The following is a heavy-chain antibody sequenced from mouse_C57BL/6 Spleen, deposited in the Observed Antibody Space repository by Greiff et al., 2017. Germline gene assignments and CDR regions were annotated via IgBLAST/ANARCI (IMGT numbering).Heavy chain of an antibody. CDR2: IHPNSGST. CDR1: GYTFTSYW. J-gene: IGHJ3*01. V-gene: IGHV1-64*01. CDR3: ARFDGDYVAWFAY. Sequence: QVQLQQPGAELVKPGASVKLSCKASGYTFTSYWMPWVKQRPGQGLEWIGMIHPNSGSTNYNEKFKSKATLTVDKSSSTAYMQLSSLTSEDSAVYYCARFDGDYVAWFAYWGQGTLVTVSA. D-gene: IGHD2-13*01.